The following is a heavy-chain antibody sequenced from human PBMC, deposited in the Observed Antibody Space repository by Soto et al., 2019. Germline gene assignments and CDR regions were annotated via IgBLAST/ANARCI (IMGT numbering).Heavy chain of an antibody. D-gene: IGHD4-4*01. V-gene: IGHV1-69*08. Sequence: QVQLVQSGAEVKKPGSSVKVSCKASGATFSSNSVNWVRQAPGQGLEWMGRIMPIIDTATYAQKFQGRVTITADKTTSTAYMELSSLTSDDATVYYCARPTQSYSYGMDVWGQGTTVTVSS. CDR2: IMPIIDTA. J-gene: IGHJ6*02. CDR1: GATFSSNS. CDR3: ARPTQSYSYGMDV.